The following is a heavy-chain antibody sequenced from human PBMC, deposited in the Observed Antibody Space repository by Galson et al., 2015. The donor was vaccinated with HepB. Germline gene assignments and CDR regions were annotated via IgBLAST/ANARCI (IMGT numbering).Heavy chain of an antibody. D-gene: IGHD1-14*01. Sequence: SLRLSCAPSGATLSNVWMTWVRQAPGKGLECVGRIKSKPSGGTTEYAAPVKGRLTISRDDSKSTVYLQMNSLNTEDTGVYYCAMSITPGGFDIWGQGAMVTVSS. CDR1: GATLSNVW. CDR3: AMSITPGGFDI. J-gene: IGHJ3*02. CDR2: IKSKPSGGTT. V-gene: IGHV3-15*01.